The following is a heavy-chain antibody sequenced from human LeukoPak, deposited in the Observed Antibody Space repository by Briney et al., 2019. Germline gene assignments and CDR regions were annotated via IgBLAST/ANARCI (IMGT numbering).Heavy chain of an antibody. J-gene: IGHJ4*02. D-gene: IGHD2-15*01. Sequence: SVKVSCKASGGTFSTYAVSWVRQAPGQGLEWMGGIIPIFGTANYAQKFQGRVTITADESTSTAYMELSSLRSENTAVYYCARVVVVVAATWGYFDYWGQGTLVTVSS. CDR1: GGTFSTYA. V-gene: IGHV1-69*01. CDR3: ARVVVVVAATWGYFDY. CDR2: IIPIFGTA.